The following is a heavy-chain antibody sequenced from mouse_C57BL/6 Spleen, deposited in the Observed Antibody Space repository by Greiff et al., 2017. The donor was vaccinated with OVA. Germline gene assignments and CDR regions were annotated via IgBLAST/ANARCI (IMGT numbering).Heavy chain of an antibody. J-gene: IGHJ4*01. V-gene: IGHV1-82*01. Sequence: VHLVESGPELVKPGASVKISCKASGYAFSSSWMNWVKQRPGKGLEWIGRIYPGDGDTNYNGKFKGKATLTADKSSSTAYMQLSSLTSEDSAVYFCARGDYYGSSYVEGYAMDYWGQGTSVTVSS. CDR1: GYAFSSSW. D-gene: IGHD1-1*01. CDR2: IYPGDGDT. CDR3: ARGDYYGSSYVEGYAMDY.